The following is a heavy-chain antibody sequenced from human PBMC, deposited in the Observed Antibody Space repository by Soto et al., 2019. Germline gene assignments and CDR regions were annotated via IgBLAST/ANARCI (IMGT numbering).Heavy chain of an antibody. Sequence: GALRLSCAASGFTFSSYAMSWVRQAPGKGLEWVSAISGSGGSTYYADSVKGRFTISRDNSKNTPYLQMNSLRAEDTAVYYCAKAYYYYDSSGDAFDIWGQGTMVTVSS. CDR1: GFTFSSYA. J-gene: IGHJ3*02. D-gene: IGHD3-22*01. CDR3: AKAYYYYDSSGDAFDI. CDR2: ISGSGGST. V-gene: IGHV3-23*01.